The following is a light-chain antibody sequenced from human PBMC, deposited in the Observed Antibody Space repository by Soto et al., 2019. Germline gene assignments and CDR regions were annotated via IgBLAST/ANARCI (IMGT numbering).Light chain of an antibody. V-gene: IGLV7-43*01. CDR2: STS. Sequence: QAVVTQEASLTVSTGGTVTLTCASSTGAVTSGYYPNWFQQKPGQAPRALIYSTSNKYSWTPARFSGSLLGGKAALTLSGVQPEDEAEYYCLLYYGGQMGVFGGGTKVTVL. CDR3: LLYYGGQMGV. J-gene: IGLJ2*01. CDR1: TGAVTSGYY.